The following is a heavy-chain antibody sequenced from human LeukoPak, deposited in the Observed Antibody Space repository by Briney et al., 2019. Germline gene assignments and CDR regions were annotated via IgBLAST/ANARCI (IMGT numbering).Heavy chain of an antibody. J-gene: IGHJ3*02. CDR2: IYSGGST. D-gene: IGHD6-13*01. CDR3: AREMAAGHYHDAFDI. Sequence: GGSLRLSCAASGFTVSSNYMSWVRQALGKGLEWVSVIYSGGSTYYADSVKGRFTISRDNSKNTLYLQMNSLRAEDTAVYYCAREMAAGHYHDAFDIWGQGTMVTVSS. CDR1: GFTVSSNY. V-gene: IGHV3-66*01.